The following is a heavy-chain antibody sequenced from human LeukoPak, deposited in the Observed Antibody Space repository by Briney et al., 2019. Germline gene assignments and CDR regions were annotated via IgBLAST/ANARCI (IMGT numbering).Heavy chain of an antibody. V-gene: IGHV4-30-2*01. Sequence: SETLSLTCDVSGGSISSGGYSWSWIRQPPEKGLEWIGYIYHSGSTYYNPSLKSRVTISVDRSKNQFSLKLSSVTAADTAVYYCASYGDYEEGSGVYWGQGTLVTVSS. J-gene: IGHJ4*02. D-gene: IGHD4-17*01. CDR1: GGSISSGGYS. CDR2: IYHSGST. CDR3: ASYGDYEEGSGVY.